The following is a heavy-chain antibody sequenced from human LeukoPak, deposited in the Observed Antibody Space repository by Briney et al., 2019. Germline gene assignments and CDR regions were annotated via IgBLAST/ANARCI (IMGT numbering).Heavy chain of an antibody. D-gene: IGHD6-6*01. CDR2: IYYSGST. V-gene: IGHV4-39*01. Sequence: SETLSLTCTVSGGSISSSSYYWGWIRQPPGKGLEWIGSIYYSGSTYYNPSLKSRVTISVDTSKNQFSLKLGSVTAADTAVYYCARHFSSNPLDYWGQGTLVTVSS. J-gene: IGHJ4*02. CDR3: ARHFSSNPLDY. CDR1: GGSISSSSYY.